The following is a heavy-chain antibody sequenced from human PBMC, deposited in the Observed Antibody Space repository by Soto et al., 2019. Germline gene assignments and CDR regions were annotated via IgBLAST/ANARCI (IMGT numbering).Heavy chain of an antibody. V-gene: IGHV4-59*01. CDR2: IYYSGRT. D-gene: IGHD2-21*02. CDR3: ARGGHDFDFDY. Sequence: SETLSLTCTVSGGAMYAYYWSWIRQPPGKGLEWIGDIYYSGRTNYNPFLKSRVTISVDTSQSQFSLSLRSVTAADTAVYYCARGGHDFDFDYWGHGGLVTVSS. CDR1: GGAMYAYY. J-gene: IGHJ4*01.